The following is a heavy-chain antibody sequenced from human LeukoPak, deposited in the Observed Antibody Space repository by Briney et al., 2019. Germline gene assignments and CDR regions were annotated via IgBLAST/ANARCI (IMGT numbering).Heavy chain of an antibody. CDR3: ARGRMDDYGDYPDC. V-gene: IGHV3-21*01. J-gene: IGHJ4*02. CDR1: GFTFSTYN. CDR2: ISSSSNYK. D-gene: IGHD4-17*01. Sequence: PGGSLRLSCAASGFTFSTYNMNWVRQAPGKGLEWVSSISSSSNYKYYADSVKGRFTISRDNAKNSLYLQMNSLRAEDTVVYYCARGRMDDYGDYPDCWGQGTLVTVSS.